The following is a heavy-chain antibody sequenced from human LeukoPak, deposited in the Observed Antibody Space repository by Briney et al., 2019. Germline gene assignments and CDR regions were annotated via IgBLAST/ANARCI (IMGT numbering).Heavy chain of an antibody. Sequence: ASVKVSCKASGYTFTSYGISWVRQAPGQGLEWMGWISAYNGNTNYAQKLQGRVTMTTDTSTSTACMELRSLRSDDTAVYYCARMGWLRASTAGTEYFQHWGQGTLVTVSS. V-gene: IGHV1-18*01. CDR1: GYTFTSYG. CDR3: ARMGWLRASTAGTEYFQH. CDR2: ISAYNGNT. J-gene: IGHJ1*01. D-gene: IGHD5-12*01.